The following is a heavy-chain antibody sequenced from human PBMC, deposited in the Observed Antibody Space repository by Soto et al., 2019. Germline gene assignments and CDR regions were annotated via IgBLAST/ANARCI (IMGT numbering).Heavy chain of an antibody. Sequence: GGCLRLSCAVSGFTFNSNDMTWVRQAPGKGLEWVSTISSSGAFTYHADSVRGRLTISRDNSKNTVYLQMNSLRAEDTAVYYCVKHQVSLVRGISSFDDWGEGDLFPASS. J-gene: IGHJ4*02. CDR3: VKHQVSLVRGISSFDD. CDR1: GFTFNSND. D-gene: IGHD3-10*01. CDR2: ISSSGAFT. V-gene: IGHV3-23*01.